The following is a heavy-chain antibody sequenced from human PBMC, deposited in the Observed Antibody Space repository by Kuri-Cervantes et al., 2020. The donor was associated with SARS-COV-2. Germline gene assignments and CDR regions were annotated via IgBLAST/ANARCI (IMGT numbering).Heavy chain of an antibody. CDR2: IYPGGSDT. D-gene: IGHD4-17*01. CDR1: GYSFTSYW. CDR3: ARRSRPYGDDDAFDI. Sequence: KVSCKGSGYSFTSYWIGWVRQMPGKGLEWMGIIYPGGSDTRYSPSFQGQVTISADKSISTAYLQWSSLKASDTAMYYCARRSRPYGDDDAFDIWGQGTMVTVSS. V-gene: IGHV5-51*01. J-gene: IGHJ3*02.